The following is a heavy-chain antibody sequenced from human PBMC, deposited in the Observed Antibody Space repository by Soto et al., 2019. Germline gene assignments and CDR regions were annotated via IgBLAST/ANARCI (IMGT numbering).Heavy chain of an antibody. CDR3: AKDIQYSSGWYRVYYYYYGMDV. D-gene: IGHD6-19*01. V-gene: IGHV3-30*18. CDR1: GFTFSSYG. Sequence: GGSLRLSCAASGFTFSSYGMHWVRQAPGKGLEWVAVISYDGSNKYYADSVKGRFTISRDNSKNTLYLQMNSLRAEDTAVYYCAKDIQYSSGWYRVYYYYYGMDVWGQGTTVTVSS. CDR2: ISYDGSNK. J-gene: IGHJ6*02.